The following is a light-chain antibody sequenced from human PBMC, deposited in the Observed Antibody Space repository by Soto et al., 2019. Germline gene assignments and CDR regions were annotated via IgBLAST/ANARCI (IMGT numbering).Light chain of an antibody. CDR3: QQYGSPPWT. Sequence: EIVLTQSPGTLSSSPGERATLSCRASQSVSSSYLAWYQQKPGQAPRLLIYGASSRATGIPDRFSGSGSGTDFTLTISRLEPEDFAAYYCQQYGSPPWTFGQGTKVEIK. CDR2: GAS. CDR1: QSVSSSY. V-gene: IGKV3-20*01. J-gene: IGKJ1*01.